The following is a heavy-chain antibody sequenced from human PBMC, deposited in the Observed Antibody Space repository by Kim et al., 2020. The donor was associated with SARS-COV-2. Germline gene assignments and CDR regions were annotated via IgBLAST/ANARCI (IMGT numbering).Heavy chain of an antibody. CDR2: IYPGDSDT. CDR3: ARHPEGVLWFGELYPYYFDY. D-gene: IGHD3-10*01. J-gene: IGHJ4*02. V-gene: IGHV5-51*01. CDR1: GYSFTSYW. Sequence: GESLKISCKGSGYSFTSYWIGWVRQMPGKGLEWMGIIYPGDSDTRYSPSFQGQVTISADKSISTAYLQWSSLKASDTAMYYCARHPEGVLWFGELYPYYFDYWGQGTLVTVSS.